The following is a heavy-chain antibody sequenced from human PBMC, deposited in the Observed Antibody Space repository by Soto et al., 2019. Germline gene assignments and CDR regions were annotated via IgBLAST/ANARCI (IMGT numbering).Heavy chain of an antibody. Sequence: ASVKVSCKASGYTFTSYDINWVRQATGQGPEWMGWMNPNSGNTGYAQKFQGRVTMTRNTSISTAYMELSSLRSEDTAVYYCARGKRNDFWSGRYYYYYGMDVWGQGTTVTVSS. J-gene: IGHJ6*02. CDR3: ARGKRNDFWSGRYYYYYGMDV. D-gene: IGHD3-3*01. CDR2: MNPNSGNT. CDR1: GYTFTSYD. V-gene: IGHV1-8*01.